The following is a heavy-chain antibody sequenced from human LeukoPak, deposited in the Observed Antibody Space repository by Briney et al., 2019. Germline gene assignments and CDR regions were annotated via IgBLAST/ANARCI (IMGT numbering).Heavy chain of an antibody. V-gene: IGHV4-39*01. D-gene: IGHD3-10*01. CDR2: VYYTGSP. J-gene: IGHJ4*01. CDR3: ARLEYGSGSFYPDY. Sequence: PSGTLSLTCTVSGGSISSISYYWGWLRQPPGKGLEWIGGVYYTGSPYYNPSLKSRVTISVDTSHNRFSLKLSSVTAADTAVYYCARLEYGSGSFYPDYWGQGTLVTVSS. CDR1: GGSISSISYY.